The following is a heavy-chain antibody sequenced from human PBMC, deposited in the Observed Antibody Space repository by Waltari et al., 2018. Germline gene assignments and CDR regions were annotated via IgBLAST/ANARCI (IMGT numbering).Heavy chain of an antibody. CDR2: ISGSGGST. V-gene: IGHV3-23*04. J-gene: IGHJ4*02. CDR1: GFTFSSYA. Sequence: EVQLVESGGGLVQPGGSLRLSCAASGFTFSSYAMSWVRQAPGKGLEWVSAISGSGGSTYYADSVKGRFTISRDNSKNTLYLQMNSLRAEDTAVYYCAKHPHYYDSSGYPYYFDYWGQGTLVTVSS. CDR3: AKHPHYYDSSGYPYYFDY. D-gene: IGHD3-22*01.